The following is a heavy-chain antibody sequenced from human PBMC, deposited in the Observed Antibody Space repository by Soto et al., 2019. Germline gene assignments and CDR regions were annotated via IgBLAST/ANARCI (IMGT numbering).Heavy chain of an antibody. Sequence: ASVKVSCKAAGYTFTTYYIHWVRQAPGQGLEWMGIINPSGGSTSYAQKFQGRVTMTRDTSTSTVYMEMSSLKSEDTAVYYCARGSSVSYVNYFDSWGQVTLFTVSS. J-gene: IGHJ4*02. CDR1: GYTFTTYY. CDR2: INPSGGST. D-gene: IGHD5-18*01. V-gene: IGHV1-46*01. CDR3: ARGSSVSYVNYFDS.